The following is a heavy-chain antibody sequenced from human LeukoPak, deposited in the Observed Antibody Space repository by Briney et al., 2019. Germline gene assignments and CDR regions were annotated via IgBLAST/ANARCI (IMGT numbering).Heavy chain of an antibody. J-gene: IGHJ4*02. Sequence: PSETLPLTCTVSGGSISSYYWSWIRQPPGKGLEWIGYIYYSGSTNYNPSLKSRVTISVDTSKNQFSLKLSSVTAADTAVYYCARQGYDILTGYDYWGQGTLVTVFS. D-gene: IGHD3-9*01. CDR2: IYYSGST. CDR1: GGSISSYY. V-gene: IGHV4-59*08. CDR3: ARQGYDILTGYDY.